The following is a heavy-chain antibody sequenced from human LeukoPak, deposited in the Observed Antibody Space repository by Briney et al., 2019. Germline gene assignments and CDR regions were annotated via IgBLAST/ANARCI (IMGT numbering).Heavy chain of an antibody. CDR3: VRSPACSSGTCYPNWSDP. CDR2: TYPGDSNT. Sequence: GESLKISCKGSGYSFTNNWTGWVRQMPGKGLEWMGITYPGDSNTRYSPSFQGQVTISADKSISSAYLQWSSLKASDTAMYYCVRSPACSSGTCYPNWSDPWGQGTLVIVSS. D-gene: IGHD2-15*01. V-gene: IGHV5-51*01. CDR1: GYSFTNNW. J-gene: IGHJ5*02.